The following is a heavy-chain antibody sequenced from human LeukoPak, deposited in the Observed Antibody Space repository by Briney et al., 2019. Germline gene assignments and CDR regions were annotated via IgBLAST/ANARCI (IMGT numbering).Heavy chain of an antibody. CDR3: ARDFAREFTIEY. D-gene: IGHD3-10*01. CDR1: GFTFSNYN. Sequence: GGSLRLSCAASGFTFSNYNMNWVRQPPGKGLQWVSYISSSSNIIYYADSVKGRFTISRDNAKNSLFLQMNSLRAEDTAVYYCARDFAREFTIEYWGQGTLVTVSS. V-gene: IGHV3-48*01. CDR2: ISSSSNII. J-gene: IGHJ4*02.